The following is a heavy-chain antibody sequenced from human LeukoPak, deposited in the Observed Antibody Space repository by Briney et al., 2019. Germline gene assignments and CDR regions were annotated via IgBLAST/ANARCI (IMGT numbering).Heavy chain of an antibody. J-gene: IGHJ4*02. CDR1: GGSISSSSYY. CDR3: ARLAYYYGSGSYPDY. D-gene: IGHD3-10*01. CDR2: IYTSGST. Sequence: SETLSLTCTVSGGSISSSSYYWGWIRQPPGKGLEWIGRIYTSGSTNYNPSLKSRVTMSVDTSKNQFSLKLSSVTAADTAVYYCARLAYYYGSGSYPDYWGQGTLVTVSS. V-gene: IGHV4-39*07.